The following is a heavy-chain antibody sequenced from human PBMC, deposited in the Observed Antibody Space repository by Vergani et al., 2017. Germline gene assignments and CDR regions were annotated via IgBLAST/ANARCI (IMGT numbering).Heavy chain of an antibody. J-gene: IGHJ4*02. CDR3: ASGQSLDY. CDR1: GFTFSSYG. V-gene: IGHV3-30*03. CDR2: ISYDGSNK. Sequence: QVQLVESGGGVVQPGRSLRLSCAASGFTFSSYGMHWVRQAPGKGLEWGAVISYDGSNKYYADSVKGRFTISRDNSKNTLYLQMNSLRAEDTAVYYCASGQSLDYWGQGTLVTVSS.